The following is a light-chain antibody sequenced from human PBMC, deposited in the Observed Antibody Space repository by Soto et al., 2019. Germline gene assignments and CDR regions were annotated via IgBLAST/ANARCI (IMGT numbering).Light chain of an antibody. V-gene: IGLV4-60*02. CDR1: SGHSSYI. Sequence: QSVLTQSSSASASLGSSVKLTCTLSSGHSSYIIAWHQQQPGKAPRYLMTLEGSGSYNKGSGVPARFSGSSSGADRYLTISNLQFEEDADYYCETWGSNTHTVFGGGTKLTVL. CDR2: LEGSGSY. J-gene: IGLJ3*02. CDR3: ETWGSNTHTV.